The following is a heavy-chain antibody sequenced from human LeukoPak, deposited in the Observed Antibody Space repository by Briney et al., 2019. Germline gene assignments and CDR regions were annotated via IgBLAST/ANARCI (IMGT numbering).Heavy chain of an antibody. D-gene: IGHD1-26*01. Sequence: ASVKVSFKASGYTFTSYYMHWVRQAPGQGLEWMGIINPSGGSASYAQKFPGRVTMTRDTSTSTVYMELSSLRSEDTAVYYCARDRYGGSHGGDFDYWGQGTLVTVSS. CDR1: GYTFTSYY. J-gene: IGHJ4*02. CDR2: INPSGGSA. V-gene: IGHV1-46*01. CDR3: ARDRYGGSHGGDFDY.